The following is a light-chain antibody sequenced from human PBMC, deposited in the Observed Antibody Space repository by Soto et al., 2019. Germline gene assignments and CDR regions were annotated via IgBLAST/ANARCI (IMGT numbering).Light chain of an antibody. V-gene: IGKV4-1*01. J-gene: IGKJ3*01. CDR3: QQYYSTPPT. CDR1: QSVLYSSNNKNY. Sequence: DIVMTQSPDSLAVSLGERATINCKSSQSVLYSSNNKNYLAWYQQKPGQPPKLLIYWASTRESGVPDRFSGSGSGPDFTLTISSLQAEDVAVYYCQQYYSTPPTFGPGPKVDIK. CDR2: WAS.